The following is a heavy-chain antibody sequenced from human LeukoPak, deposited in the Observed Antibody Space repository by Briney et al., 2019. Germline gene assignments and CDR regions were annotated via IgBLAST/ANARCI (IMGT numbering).Heavy chain of an antibody. V-gene: IGHV4-59*01. CDR3: ARALLGYSSSWLGVAFDV. Sequence: SETLSLTCTVSGGSITNYYYGWIRQPPGKGLEWIGYIYYSGSTNYNPPLKSRVTISADTSKNQFSLRLTSVTAADTAVYYCARALLGYSSSWLGVAFDVWGQGTLVTVSS. J-gene: IGHJ3*01. CDR2: IYYSGST. D-gene: IGHD6-13*01. CDR1: GGSITNYY.